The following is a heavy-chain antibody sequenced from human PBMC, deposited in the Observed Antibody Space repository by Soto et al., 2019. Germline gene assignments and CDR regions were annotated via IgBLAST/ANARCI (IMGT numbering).Heavy chain of an antibody. CDR2: ISYDGSNK. Sequence: QVQLVESGGGVVQPGRSLRLSCAASGFTFSSYAMHWVRQAPGKGLEWVADISYDGSNKYYADSVKGRFTISRDNSKNTLYLQMNSLRAEDTAVYYCARDRTIAVAGHNPYTIYYYFGMDVWGQGTTVTGSS. D-gene: IGHD6-19*01. CDR1: GFTFSSYA. V-gene: IGHV3-30-3*01. CDR3: ARDRTIAVAGHNPYTIYYYFGMDV. J-gene: IGHJ6*02.